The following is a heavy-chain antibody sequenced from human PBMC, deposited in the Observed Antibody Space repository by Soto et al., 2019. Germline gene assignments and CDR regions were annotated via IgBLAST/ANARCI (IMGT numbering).Heavy chain of an antibody. V-gene: IGHV1-69*13. CDR3: ARGLEPYYYYYGMDV. CDR2: ITPIFGTV. CDR1: GGTFSSYA. D-gene: IGHD1-1*01. J-gene: IGHJ6*02. Sequence: SVKVSCKASGGTFSSYAISWVRQAPGQGLEWMGGITPIFGTVNYAQNFQGRVTITADEYTRTAYMELSSLRYEDTAVYYCARGLEPYYYYYGMDVRGQGTTVTVS.